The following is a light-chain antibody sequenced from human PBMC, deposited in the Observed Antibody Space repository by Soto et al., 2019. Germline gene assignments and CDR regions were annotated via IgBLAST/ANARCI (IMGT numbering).Light chain of an antibody. V-gene: IGLV2-14*01. CDR2: EVS. CDR1: SSDVGGYNY. J-gene: IGLJ2*01. Sequence: QSALTQPASVSGSPGQSITISCTGTSSDVGGYNYVSWYQQHPGKAPKLMIYEVSNRPSGVYNRFSGSKSGNKASLTISGLQAEDEAEYYCSSYTSSSTVVFGGGTKLTVL. CDR3: SSYTSSSTVV.